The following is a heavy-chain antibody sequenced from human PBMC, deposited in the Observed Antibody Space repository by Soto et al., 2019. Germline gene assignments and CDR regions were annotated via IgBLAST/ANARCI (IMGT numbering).Heavy chain of an antibody. Sequence: SETLSLTCTVSGGSISNSSYYLGWVRQPPGKGLEWIGHIYYSGTSYSNPSLKGRVSLSVDTSKNQFSLKLNSVTAADTAVYFCARVQRRGLNSDYWGQGTLFTVSS. CDR1: GGSISNSSYY. V-gene: IGHV4-39*01. CDR2: IYYSGTS. CDR3: ARVQRRGLNSDY. J-gene: IGHJ4*02.